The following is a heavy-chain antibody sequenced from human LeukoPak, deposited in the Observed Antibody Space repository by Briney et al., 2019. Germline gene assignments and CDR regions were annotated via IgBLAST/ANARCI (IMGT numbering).Heavy chain of an antibody. D-gene: IGHD3-22*01. CDR1: GFTFSSYS. CDR2: ISYDGSNK. V-gene: IGHV3-30*18. J-gene: IGHJ6*02. CDR3: AKEGYYYDSSGYNYYYGMDV. Sequence: GGSLRLSCAASGFTFSSYSMNWVRQAPGKGLEWAAVISYDGSNKYYADSVKGRFTISRDNSKNTLYLQMNSLRAEDTAVYYCAKEGYYYDSSGYNYYYGMDVWGQGTTVTVSS.